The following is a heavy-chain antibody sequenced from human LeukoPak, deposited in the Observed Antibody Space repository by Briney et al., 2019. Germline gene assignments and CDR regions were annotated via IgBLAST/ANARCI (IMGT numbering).Heavy chain of an antibody. V-gene: IGHV1-3*01. CDR2: INAGNGNT. J-gene: IGHJ4*02. Sequence: ASVKVSCKASGYTFTSYAMHWVRQAPGQRLEWMGWINAGNGNTKYPQKFQGRVTITRDTSASTAYMELSSLRSEDTAVYYCARDPRPISGLDYWGQGTLVTVSS. CDR3: ARDPRPISGLDY. D-gene: IGHD5-12*01. CDR1: GYTFTSYA.